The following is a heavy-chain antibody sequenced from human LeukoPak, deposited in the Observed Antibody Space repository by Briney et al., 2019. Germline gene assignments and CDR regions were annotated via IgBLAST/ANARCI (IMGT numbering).Heavy chain of an antibody. Sequence: SETLSLTCTVSGGSISGYYWSWIRQPPGKGLEWIAYIYYSGSTNYNPSLKSRVTISLDTSRNQFSLKLNSVTAADTAVYYCAKSNGYGLVDIWGQGTMVTVSS. CDR2: IYYSGST. CDR1: GGSISGYY. CDR3: AKSNGYGLVDI. D-gene: IGHD3-10*01. V-gene: IGHV4-59*12. J-gene: IGHJ3*02.